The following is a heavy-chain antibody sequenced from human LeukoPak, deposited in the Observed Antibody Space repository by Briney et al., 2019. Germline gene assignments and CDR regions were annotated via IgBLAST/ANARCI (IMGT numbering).Heavy chain of an antibody. CDR3: ARDLYDSGGYSSPIDY. CDR1: GGSISSSNYY. V-gene: IGHV4-39*02. J-gene: IGHJ4*02. D-gene: IGHD3-22*01. Sequence: SETLSLTCSVSGGSISSSNYYWGWIRQPPGKGLEWIGSIYYSGSTYYNPSLKSRVTIFVDTSKNQFSLKLSSVTAADTAVYYCARDLYDSGGYSSPIDYWGQGTLVTVSS. CDR2: IYYSGST.